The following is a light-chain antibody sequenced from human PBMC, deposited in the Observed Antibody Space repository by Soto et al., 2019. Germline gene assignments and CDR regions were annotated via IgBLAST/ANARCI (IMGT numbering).Light chain of an antibody. V-gene: IGKV1-6*01. Sequence: ALQMTQSPSHLSPSLGDRVTITCRASQSISSWSAWYQQKPGKAPKLLIYAASTLQSGVPSRFSGSASGTDFTLTISSLQPEDFATYYCLQENNYPRTFGQGTKV. J-gene: IGKJ1*01. CDR3: LQENNYPRT. CDR1: QSISSW. CDR2: AAS.